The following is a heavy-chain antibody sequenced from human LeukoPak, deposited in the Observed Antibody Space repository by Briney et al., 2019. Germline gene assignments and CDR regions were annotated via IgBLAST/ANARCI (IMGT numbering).Heavy chain of an antibody. V-gene: IGHV1-2*02. CDR1: GYTFTGYY. D-gene: IGHD3-3*01. Sequence: ASVNVSCTASGYTFTGYYMHWVRQAPGQGLERMGWVTPNSGGTNYAQKFQGRVTMTRSTSISTAYMELSRLRSDDTAVYYCAREVDSRITIFGVVTPYYMDVWGKGTTVTVSS. CDR2: VTPNSGGT. J-gene: IGHJ6*03. CDR3: AREVDSRITIFGVVTPYYMDV.